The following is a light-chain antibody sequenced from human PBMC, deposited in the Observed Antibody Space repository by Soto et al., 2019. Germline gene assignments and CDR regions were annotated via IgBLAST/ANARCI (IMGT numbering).Light chain of an antibody. V-gene: IGKV1-33*01. Sequence: DVQLTQSPSSLSAFVGARVTITCQASQDIDNYLNWFQQKVGEAPKLLINDAAELEAGVPSRFGGSGSGTEFTLTISSLQAEDTATYYCQQYDDLPYTFGQGTKVEIK. J-gene: IGKJ2*01. CDR1: QDIDNY. CDR2: DAA. CDR3: QQYDDLPYT.